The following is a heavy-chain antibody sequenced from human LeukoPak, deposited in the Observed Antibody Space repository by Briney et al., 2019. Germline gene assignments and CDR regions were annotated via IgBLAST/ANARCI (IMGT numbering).Heavy chain of an antibody. D-gene: IGHD6-13*01. CDR1: GGSFSGYY. V-gene: IGHV4-34*01. J-gene: IGHJ4*02. CDR3: ARGRIAAAGTLTMLGLSTDY. Sequence: SETLSLTCAVYGGSFSGYYWSWIRQPPGKGLEWIGEINHSGSTNYNPSLKSRVTISVDTSKNQFSLKLSSVTAADTAVYYCARGRIAAAGTLTMLGLSTDYWGQGTLVTVSS. CDR2: INHSGST.